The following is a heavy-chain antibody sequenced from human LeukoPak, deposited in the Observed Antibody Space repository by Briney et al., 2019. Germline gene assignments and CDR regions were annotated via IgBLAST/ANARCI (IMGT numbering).Heavy chain of an antibody. V-gene: IGHV3-23*01. D-gene: IGHD2-15*01. CDR1: GFTFSSHG. CDR2: ISGGGDTT. J-gene: IGHJ2*01. CDR3: AKVSICFSCYFDY. Sequence: GGSLRLSCAASGFTFSSHGMTWVRQAPGKGLEWVSAISGGGDTTSYADSAKGRFTISRDNSKNTVYLQMNSLRADDTAVYYCAKVSICFSCYFDYWGRGTLVTVSS.